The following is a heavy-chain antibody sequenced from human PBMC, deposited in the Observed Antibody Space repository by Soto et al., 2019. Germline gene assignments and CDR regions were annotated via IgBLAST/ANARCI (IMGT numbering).Heavy chain of an antibody. Sequence: GAPVKASCKVSGSPFTSYDINWVRQATGQGLEWMGWMKPNSGNTGYSQMFQGRVTMTKKVTMRIADMELSSPRSEDMAVDYCARGGSNTRGWRSTPIMSPSKYYYYGMDVWGQGTTVTVS. D-gene: IGHD2-15*01. CDR2: MKPNSGNT. V-gene: IGHV1-8*01. CDR3: ARGGSNTRGWRSTPIMSPSKYYYYGMDV. J-gene: IGHJ6*02. CDR1: GSPFTSYD.